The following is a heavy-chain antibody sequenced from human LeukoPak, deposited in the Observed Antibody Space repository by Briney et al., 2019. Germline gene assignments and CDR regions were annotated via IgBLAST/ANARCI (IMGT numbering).Heavy chain of an antibody. CDR3: AKGGSYYEDYFDY. J-gene: IGHJ4*02. CDR2: ISGSGGST. D-gene: IGHD3-22*01. V-gene: IGHV3-23*01. CDR1: GFTFSSYA. Sequence: GGSLRLSCAASGFTFSSYAMSWVRQAPGKGLEWVSAISGSGGSTYYADSVKGRFTISRDNSKNTLYLQMNSLRAEDTAVHYCAKGGSYYEDYFDYWGQGTLVTVSS.